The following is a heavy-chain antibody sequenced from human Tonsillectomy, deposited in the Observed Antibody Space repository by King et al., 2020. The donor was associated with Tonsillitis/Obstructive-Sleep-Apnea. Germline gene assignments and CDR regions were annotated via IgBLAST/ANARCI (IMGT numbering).Heavy chain of an antibody. V-gene: IGHV1-18*01. CDR2: ISANNGNT. Sequence: QLVQSGAEVKKPGASVKVSCKASGYTFINHGISWVRQAPGQGLEWMGWISANNGNTNYAQKRLGRVTMTTDTSTNTAYMELRSLRSDDTAVYYRARSGGSDWAVFDYWGQGTLVTVSS. D-gene: IGHD3-9*01. J-gene: IGHJ4*02. CDR3: ARSGGSDWAVFDY. CDR1: GYTFINHG.